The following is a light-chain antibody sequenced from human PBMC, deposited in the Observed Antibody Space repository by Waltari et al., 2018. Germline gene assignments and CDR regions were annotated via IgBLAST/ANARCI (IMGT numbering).Light chain of an antibody. CDR2: EAT. V-gene: IGLV2-23*01. Sequence: QPALTQPASVSGSPGQSITISCTGSSSAVGNFNLFSWYQLHPGKAPKLLIFEATKRPSGISYNFSGSKSGNTASLTISGLQAEDEADYFCCSYAGSSSPRLFGGGTKLSVL. CDR1: SSAVGNFNL. J-gene: IGLJ3*02. CDR3: CSYAGSSSPRL.